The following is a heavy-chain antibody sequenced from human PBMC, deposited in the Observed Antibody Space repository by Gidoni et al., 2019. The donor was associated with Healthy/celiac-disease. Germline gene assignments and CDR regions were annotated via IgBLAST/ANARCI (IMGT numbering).Heavy chain of an antibody. CDR3: ARARGSYPFDY. CDR1: GFTFSSYA. D-gene: IGHD1-26*01. Sequence: EVQLVESGGGLVQPGGSLRLSCAAFGFTFSSYAMHWVRQAPGKGLEYVSAISSNGGSTYYANSVKGRFTISRDNSKNTLYLQMGSLRAEDMAVYYCARARGSYPFDYWGQGTLVTVSS. J-gene: IGHJ4*02. V-gene: IGHV3-64*01. CDR2: ISSNGGST.